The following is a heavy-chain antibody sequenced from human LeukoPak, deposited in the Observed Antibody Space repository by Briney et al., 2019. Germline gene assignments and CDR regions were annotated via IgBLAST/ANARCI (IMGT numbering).Heavy chain of an antibody. D-gene: IGHD3-10*01. CDR3: AKDQGVVGSYDY. J-gene: IGHJ4*01. Sequence: GGSLRLSCAASGFTFSSYDMSWVRQAPGKGLEWVSTISGSGGSTYYVASVKGRFTISRDNSKNTLYLQMNSLRGDDTAVYYCAKDQGVVGSYDYWGHGTLVTVSS. CDR1: GFTFSSYD. CDR2: ISGSGGST. V-gene: IGHV3-23*01.